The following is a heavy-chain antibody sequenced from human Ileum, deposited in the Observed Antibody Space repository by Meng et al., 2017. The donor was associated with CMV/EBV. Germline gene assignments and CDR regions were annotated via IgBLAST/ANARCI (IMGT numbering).Heavy chain of an antibody. CDR1: GFTFGNFA. D-gene: IGHD3-16*01. CDR2: ISASGGNT. CDR3: AKDRWGVSVGGSDY. V-gene: IGHV3-23*01. J-gene: IGHJ4*02. Sequence: GESLKISCAASGFTFGNFAMTWVRQAPGKGLEWVSRISASGGNTYYADSVKGGFSVSRDNSNSTLFLQLNSLRAEDTAIYYCAKDRWGVSVGGSDYWGQGTLVTVSS.